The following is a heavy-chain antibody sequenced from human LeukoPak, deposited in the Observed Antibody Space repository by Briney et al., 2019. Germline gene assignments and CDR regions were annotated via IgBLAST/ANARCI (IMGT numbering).Heavy chain of an antibody. Sequence: GGSLRLSCAASGFTFSSSGMHWVRQAPGKGLEWVAVVSYDGRNKYYADSVKGRFTISRDNSKNTLYMQMNSLRAEDTAVYCCAKDYGYYNSYYYGMGVWGQGTTVTVSS. CDR3: AKDYGYYNSYYYGMGV. V-gene: IGHV3-30*18. CDR1: GFTFSSSG. D-gene: IGHD2/OR15-2a*01. CDR2: VSYDGRNK. J-gene: IGHJ6*02.